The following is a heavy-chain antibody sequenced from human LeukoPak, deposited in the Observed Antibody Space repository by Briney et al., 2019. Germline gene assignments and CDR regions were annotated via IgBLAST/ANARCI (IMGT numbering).Heavy chain of an antibody. Sequence: SETLSLTCTVSGGSISSYYWSWIRQPAGRGLEWIGRIYTSGSTNYNPSLKSRVAMSVDTSKNQFSLKLSSVTAADTAVYYCARVTDWNDLDYRGQGTLVTVSS. V-gene: IGHV4-4*07. CDR2: IYTSGST. J-gene: IGHJ4*02. CDR1: GGSISSYY. CDR3: ARVTDWNDLDY. D-gene: IGHD1-1*01.